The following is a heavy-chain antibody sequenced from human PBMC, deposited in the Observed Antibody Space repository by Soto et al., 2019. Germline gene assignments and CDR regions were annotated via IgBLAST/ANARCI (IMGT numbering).Heavy chain of an antibody. Sequence: GGSLRLSCVASEFTLSNYWMTWVRQAPGKGPERVANIKQDGSAKYYVDSVKGRFTISRDNANNSLWLQMNSLRVEDTAVYYCARVANRYFDLWGRGTLVTVSS. J-gene: IGHJ2*01. CDR3: ARVANRYFDL. CDR2: IKQDGSAK. V-gene: IGHV3-7*01. CDR1: EFTLSNYW.